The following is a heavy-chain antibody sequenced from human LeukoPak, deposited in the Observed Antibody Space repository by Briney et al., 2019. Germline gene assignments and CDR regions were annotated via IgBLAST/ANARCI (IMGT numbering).Heavy chain of an antibody. CDR3: ARGATVVTAIRRHSYSHGAFDI. CDR2: ITASGDRT. Sequence: GGSLRLSCAASGFTFSDYVMIWVRQAPGKGLEWVSGITASGDRTFYGDSVRGRFTMSRDNAKNSLYLQMNSLRAEDTALYYCARGATVVTAIRRHSYSHGAFDIWGQGTMVTVSS. CDR1: GFTFSDYV. V-gene: IGHV3-23*01. D-gene: IGHD2-21*02. J-gene: IGHJ3*02.